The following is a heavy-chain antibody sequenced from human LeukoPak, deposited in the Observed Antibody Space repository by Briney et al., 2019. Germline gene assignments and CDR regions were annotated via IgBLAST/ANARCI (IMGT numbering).Heavy chain of an antibody. CDR2: INHSGST. CDR1: GGSFSGYY. J-gene: IGHJ6*02. Sequence: SETLSLTCAVHGGSFSGYYWSWIRQPPGKGLEWIGEINHSGSTNYNPSLKSRVTISVDTSKNQFSLKLSSVTAADTAVYYCARAKYSSSPDYYYYYGMDVWGQGTTVTVSS. CDR3: ARAKYSSSPDYYYYYGMDV. V-gene: IGHV4-34*01. D-gene: IGHD6-13*01.